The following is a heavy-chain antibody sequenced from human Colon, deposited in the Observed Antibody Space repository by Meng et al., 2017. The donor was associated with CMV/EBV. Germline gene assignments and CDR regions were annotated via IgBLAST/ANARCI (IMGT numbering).Heavy chain of an antibody. D-gene: IGHD4-17*01. J-gene: IGHJ4*02. CDR1: GFTFSGYK. Sequence: GESLKISCATSGFTFSGYKMNWVRQAPGQGLEWVASISNSGVYINYADSVKGRFTISRDNAKNLLSLHLNSLRAEDTAVYYCARDLYKTTVPSWGQGTLVTVSS. CDR3: ARDLYKTTVPS. V-gene: IGHV3-21*01. CDR2: ISNSGVYI.